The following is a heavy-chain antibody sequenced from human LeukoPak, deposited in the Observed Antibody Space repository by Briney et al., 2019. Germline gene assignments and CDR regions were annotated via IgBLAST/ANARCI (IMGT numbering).Heavy chain of an antibody. CDR2: ISFDGNNK. V-gene: IGHV3-30-3*01. CDR1: GLTFGGYP. Sequence: GGSLRLSCAASGLTFGGYPIHWVRQAPGKGLEWVAVISFDGNNKYYADSVRGRFTISRDDSKNTLYLQMNNLRAEDTAVYYCARAHYDYVWGSYPSNWFDPWGQGTLVTVSS. J-gene: IGHJ5*02. D-gene: IGHD3-16*02. CDR3: ARAHYDYVWGSYPSNWFDP.